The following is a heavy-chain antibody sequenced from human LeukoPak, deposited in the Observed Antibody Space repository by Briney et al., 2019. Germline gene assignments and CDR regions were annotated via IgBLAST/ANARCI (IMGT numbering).Heavy chain of an antibody. V-gene: IGHV3-7*01. CDR1: GFTFSSYW. CDR2: IKQDGSEK. Sequence: GGSLRLSCAPSGFTFSSYWMSWVRQAPGKGLEWVANIKQDGSEKYYVDSVKGRFTISRDNAKNSLYLQMNSLRAEDTAVYYCARDLMYWFDPWGQGTLVTVSS. J-gene: IGHJ5*02. CDR3: ARDLMYWFDP.